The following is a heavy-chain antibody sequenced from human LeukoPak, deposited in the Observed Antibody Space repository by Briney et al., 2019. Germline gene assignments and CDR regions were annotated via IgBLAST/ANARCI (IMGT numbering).Heavy chain of an antibody. J-gene: IGHJ4*02. CDR3: ARDRSGSYPYYFDY. Sequence: PGGSLRLSCAASGFTFSNYGMHWVRQAPGKGLEWVSSISSRSAYIHYTDSVKGRFNISRDNAENSLYLQMNNLRADDTAVYYCARDRSGSYPYYFDYWGQGTLVTVSS. CDR2: ISSRSAYI. CDR1: GFTFSNYG. D-gene: IGHD1-26*01. V-gene: IGHV3-21*01.